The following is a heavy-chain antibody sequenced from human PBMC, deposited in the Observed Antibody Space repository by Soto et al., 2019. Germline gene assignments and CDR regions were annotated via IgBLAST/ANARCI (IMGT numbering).Heavy chain of an antibody. Sequence: SETLSLTCTVSGGSVSSGSYYWSWIRQPPGKGLEWIGYIYYSGSTNYNPSLKSRVTISVDTSKNQFSLKLSSVTAADTAVYYCARVLSGSYFRGPYDAFDIWGQATMVTVSS. J-gene: IGHJ3*02. CDR2: IYYSGST. CDR3: ARVLSGSYFRGPYDAFDI. V-gene: IGHV4-61*01. CDR1: GGSVSSGSYY. D-gene: IGHD1-26*01.